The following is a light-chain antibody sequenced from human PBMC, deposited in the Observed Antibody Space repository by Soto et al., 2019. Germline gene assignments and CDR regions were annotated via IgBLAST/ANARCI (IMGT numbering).Light chain of an antibody. CDR2: DAS. V-gene: IGKV1-33*01. J-gene: IGKJ4*01. Sequence: DIQMTQSPSSLSASVGDRVTITCQASQDISNYLNWYQQKPGKAPKLLIYDASNLETGGPSRFSGSGSGTDVTFTISSLQPEDSATDDGQQYDNLPLTFGGGTKVESK. CDR3: QQYDNLPLT. CDR1: QDISNY.